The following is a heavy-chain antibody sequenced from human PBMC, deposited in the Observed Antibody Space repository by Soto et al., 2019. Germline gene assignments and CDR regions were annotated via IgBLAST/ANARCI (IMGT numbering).Heavy chain of an antibody. Sequence: ASVKLSCKTSGYTLSNYGISWLRQAPGQPLEWLGWISLYSDGTNYAQKFQGRVSMTTDTSTTTAYMEPRSLRSDDTAVYYCARVVPGAEAWFGPWGQGTLVTVSS. CDR3: ARVVPGAEAWFGP. J-gene: IGHJ5*02. V-gene: IGHV1-18*01. D-gene: IGHD2-2*01. CDR1: GYTLSNYG. CDR2: ISLYSDGT.